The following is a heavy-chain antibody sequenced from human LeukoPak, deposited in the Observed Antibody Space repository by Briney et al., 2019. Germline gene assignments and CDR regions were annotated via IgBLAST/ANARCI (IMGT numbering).Heavy chain of an antibody. CDR2: ISGSGGRT. D-gene: IGHD3-22*01. J-gene: IGHJ4*02. Sequence: GGSLRLSCAASGFTFSSYAMSWVRQAPGKGLEWVSAISGSGGRTYYADSVKGRFTISRDNSRNALYLQMNSLRAEDTAVYYCAKGGSFYYDTSGYLYWGQGTLVTVSS. CDR1: GFTFSSYA. CDR3: AKGGSFYYDTSGYLY. V-gene: IGHV3-23*01.